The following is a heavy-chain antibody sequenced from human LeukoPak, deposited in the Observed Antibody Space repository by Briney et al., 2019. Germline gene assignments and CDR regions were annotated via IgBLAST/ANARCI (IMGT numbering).Heavy chain of an antibody. V-gene: IGHV1-18*01. CDR1: GYTFNTYG. D-gene: IGHD6-19*01. CDR2: ISGYNGKT. J-gene: IGHJ4*02. Sequence: ASVKVSCKASGYTFNTYGITWVRQAPGQGLEWMGWISGYNGKTKYAQKLQDRVTMTTDTSTTTAYMELRSLRSDDTAVYYCARDPTPYSSGWYRVFDYWGQGTLVTVSS. CDR3: ARDPTPYSSGWYRVFDY.